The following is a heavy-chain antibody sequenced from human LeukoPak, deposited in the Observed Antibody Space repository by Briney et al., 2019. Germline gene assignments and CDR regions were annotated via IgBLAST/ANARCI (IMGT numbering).Heavy chain of an antibody. CDR3: ARDRGSDY. V-gene: IGHV3-48*02. J-gene: IGHJ4*02. CDR2: ISSSSSTR. Sequence: GGSLRLSCAASGFTFSIYSMNWVRQAPGKRLEWVSYISSSSSTRYYADSVKGRFTISRDNAKNSLHLQMNSLRDDDTAVYYCARDRGSDYWGQGTLVTVSS. CDR1: GFTFSIYS. D-gene: IGHD3-16*01.